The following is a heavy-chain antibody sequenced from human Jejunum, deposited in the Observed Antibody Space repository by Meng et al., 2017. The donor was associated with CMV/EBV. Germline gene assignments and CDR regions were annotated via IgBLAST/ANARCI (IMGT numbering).Heavy chain of an antibody. J-gene: IGHJ4*02. Sequence: QVKLVECWAEVKKPGASVKVSCQASGYTFTSVYTHWVRQATGKGLEWMGIINPSGGSTTYAQKFKGRVIMTMDSSTSTAYMELRRLRSDDTAFYHCARTPWDTNTGNHLDYWGQGTLVTVSS. V-gene: IGHV1-46*01. CDR1: GYTFTSVY. CDR3: ARTPWDTNTGNHLDY. CDR2: INPSGGST. D-gene: IGHD2-8*02.